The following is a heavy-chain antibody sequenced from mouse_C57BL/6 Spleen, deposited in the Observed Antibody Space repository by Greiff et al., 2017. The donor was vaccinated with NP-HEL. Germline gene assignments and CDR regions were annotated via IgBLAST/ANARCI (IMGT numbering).Heavy chain of an antibody. J-gene: IGHJ3*01. Sequence: EVQLKESGPGLVKPSQSLSLTCSVTGYSITSGYYWNWIRQFPGNKLEWMGYISYDGSNNYNPSLKNRISITRDTSKNQFFLKLNSVTTEDTATYYCARDDFFAYWGQGTLVTVSA. CDR1: GYSITSGYY. CDR2: ISYDGSN. CDR3: ARDDFFAY. V-gene: IGHV3-6*01. D-gene: IGHD2-13*01.